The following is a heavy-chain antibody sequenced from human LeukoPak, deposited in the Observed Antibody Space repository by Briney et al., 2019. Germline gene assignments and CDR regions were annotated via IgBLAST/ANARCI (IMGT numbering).Heavy chain of an antibody. D-gene: IGHD3-16*02. J-gene: IGHJ6*02. Sequence: GGSLRLSCVASGFTLSSYGMHWVRQAPGKGLECVAIIWNDGNTQYNLDSVKGRFTISRDNSKNTLYLQMNSLRAEDTAVYYCASLPGMDVWGQGTTVTVSS. CDR1: GFTLSSYG. CDR3: ASLPGMDV. V-gene: IGHV3-33*01. CDR2: IWNDGNTQ.